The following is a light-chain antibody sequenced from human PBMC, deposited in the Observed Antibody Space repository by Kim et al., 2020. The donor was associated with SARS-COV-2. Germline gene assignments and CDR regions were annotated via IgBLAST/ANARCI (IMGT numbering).Light chain of an antibody. CDR3: QQYNNWPLYT. CDR2: GAS. Sequence: GSPGERATRSCRASQSVSSNLAWYQQKPGQAPRLLIYGASTRATGIPARFSGSGSATEFTLTISSLQSEDFAVYYCQQYNNWPLYTFGQGTKLEI. CDR1: QSVSSN. V-gene: IGKV3-15*01. J-gene: IGKJ2*01.